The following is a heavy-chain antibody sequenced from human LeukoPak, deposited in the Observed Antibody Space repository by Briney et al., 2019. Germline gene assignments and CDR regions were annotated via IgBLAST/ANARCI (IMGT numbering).Heavy chain of an antibody. CDR3: ARGGREYYMDV. CDR2: ISYDGSNK. CDR1: GFTFSSYA. J-gene: IGHJ6*03. D-gene: IGHD1-26*01. V-gene: IGHV3-30-3*01. Sequence: QPGRSLRLSCAASGFTFSSYAMHWVRQAPGKGLEWVAVISYDGSNKYYADSVKGRFTISRDNSKNTLYLQMNSLRAEDTAVYYCARGGREYYMDVWGKGTTVTVSS.